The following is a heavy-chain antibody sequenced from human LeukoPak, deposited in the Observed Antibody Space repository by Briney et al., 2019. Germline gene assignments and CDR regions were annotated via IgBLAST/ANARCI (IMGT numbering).Heavy chain of an antibody. CDR2: INHSGST. V-gene: IGHV4-34*01. D-gene: IGHD2-2*02. J-gene: IGHJ6*03. CDR3: ARDTPLGYCSSTSCYNYYYYYMDV. CDR1: GGSFSGYY. Sequence: SGTLSLTCAVYGGSFSGYYWSWIRQPPGKGLEWIGEINHSGSTNYNPSLKSRVTISVDTSKNQFSLKLSSVTAADTAVYYCARDTPLGYCSSTSCYNYYYYYMDVWGKGTTVTVSS.